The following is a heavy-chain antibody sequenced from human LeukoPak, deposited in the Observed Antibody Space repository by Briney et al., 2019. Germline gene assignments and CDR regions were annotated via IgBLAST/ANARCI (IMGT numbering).Heavy chain of an antibody. J-gene: IGHJ1*01. CDR1: GVSISSGGYY. V-gene: IGHV4-31*03. CDR3: ARGGAARLHFQN. CDR2: VYHSGLT. D-gene: IGHD6-6*01. Sequence: SETLSLTCTVSGVSISSGGYYWSWIRQPPGKGLEWIGYVYHSGLTYYNPSLKSRLAISVDTSKNQFSLNLNSVTAADTAVYYCARGGAARLHFQNWGQGTLVTVSS.